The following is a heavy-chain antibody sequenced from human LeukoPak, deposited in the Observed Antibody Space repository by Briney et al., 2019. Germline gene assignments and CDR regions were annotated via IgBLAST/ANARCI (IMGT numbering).Heavy chain of an antibody. CDR3: APRVVGSAPFDY. V-gene: IGHV3-23*01. J-gene: IGHJ4*02. Sequence: GGSLRLSCAASGFTFTNYGMSWVRQAPGKGLEWVSAISGSGGSTYYADSVKGRFTIFRDNSKNTLYLQMNNLRAEDTAVYYCAPRVVGSAPFDYWGQGTLVTVSS. CDR2: ISGSGGST. CDR1: GFTFTNYG. D-gene: IGHD2-15*01.